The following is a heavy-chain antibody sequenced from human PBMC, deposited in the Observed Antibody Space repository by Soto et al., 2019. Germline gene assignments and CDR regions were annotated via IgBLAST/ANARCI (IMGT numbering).Heavy chain of an antibody. CDR3: ARGVRRYCSGGSCYFDY. Sequence: QVQLQQWGAGLLKPSETLSLTCAVYGGSFSGYYWSWIRQPPGKGLEWIGEINHSGSPNYNPSLKSRVTISVDTSKNQFSLKLSSVTAADTAVYYCARGVRRYCSGGSCYFDYWGQGTLVTVSS. J-gene: IGHJ4*02. V-gene: IGHV4-34*01. CDR2: INHSGSP. D-gene: IGHD2-15*01. CDR1: GGSFSGYY.